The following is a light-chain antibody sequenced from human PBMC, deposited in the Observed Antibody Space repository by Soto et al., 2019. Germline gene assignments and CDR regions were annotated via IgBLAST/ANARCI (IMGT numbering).Light chain of an antibody. CDR3: CSYAGSSTPRV. Sequence: QSALTQPASVSGSPGQSITISCTGTSSDVGSYNLVSWYQQHPGKAPKLMIYEVSKRPSGVSNRFSGSKSGNTASLTISGLQDEYEADYYCCSYAGSSTPRVFGGGTKLTVL. J-gene: IGLJ2*01. CDR2: EVS. CDR1: SSDVGSYNL. V-gene: IGLV2-23*02.